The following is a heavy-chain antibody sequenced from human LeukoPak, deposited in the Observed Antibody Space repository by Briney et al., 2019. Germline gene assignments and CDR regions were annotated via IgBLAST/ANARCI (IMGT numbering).Heavy chain of an antibody. CDR2: IYSSGST. J-gene: IGHJ5*02. CDR3: ARVGGSSWYGWFDP. CDR1: GGSISGDY. V-gene: IGHV4-59*01. D-gene: IGHD6-13*01. Sequence: KPSETLSLTCTVSGGSISGDYWTWIRPPPGKGLEWIGYIYSSGSTNYNPSLKSRVTISVDTSKNHFSLKLSSVTAADTAVYYCARVGGSSWYGWFDPWGQGTLVTVSS.